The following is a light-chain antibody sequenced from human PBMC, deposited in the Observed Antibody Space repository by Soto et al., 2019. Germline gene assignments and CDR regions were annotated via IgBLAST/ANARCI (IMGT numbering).Light chain of an antibody. CDR2: GAS. Sequence: EIVMTQSPATLSVSPGERATLSCRASQSVSSNLAWYQQKPGQAPRLLIYGASTRATGIPARFSGSGSGTEFTLTISRLEPEDFAVYYCQQYRDSLGTFGQGTKVEIK. V-gene: IGKV3-15*01. CDR1: QSVSSN. CDR3: QQYRDSLGT. J-gene: IGKJ1*01.